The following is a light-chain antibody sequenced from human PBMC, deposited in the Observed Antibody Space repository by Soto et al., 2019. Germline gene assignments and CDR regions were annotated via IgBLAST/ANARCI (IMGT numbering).Light chain of an antibody. CDR1: RNDVGGFNY. J-gene: IGLJ2*01. CDR2: EVS. CDR3: SSYVGSNNLL. Sequence: QSALIQPPSVSGSPGQSVTISCTGTRNDVGGFNYVSWYQQHPGKAPKLIIYEVSKRPPGVPDRFSGSKSGNTASLTVSGLQGEDEADYYCSSYVGSNNLLFGGGTKLTVL. V-gene: IGLV2-8*01.